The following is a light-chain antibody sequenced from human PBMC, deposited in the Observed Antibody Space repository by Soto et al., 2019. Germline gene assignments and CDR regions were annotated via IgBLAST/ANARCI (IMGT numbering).Light chain of an antibody. V-gene: IGKV3-15*01. Sequence: EIVFKQSPSTLSLSPGERATLSCRASQSVSSNLAWYQQKPGQAPRLLIYGASTRATGIPARFSGSGSGTEFTLTISSLEPADFAVYYCQQYDSSPWTFGQGTKVDI. J-gene: IGKJ1*01. CDR2: GAS. CDR3: QQYDSSPWT. CDR1: QSVSSN.